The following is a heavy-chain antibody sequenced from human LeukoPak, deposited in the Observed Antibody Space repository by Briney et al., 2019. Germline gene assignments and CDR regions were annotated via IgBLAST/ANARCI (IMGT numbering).Heavy chain of an antibody. V-gene: IGHV1-18*01. Sequence: ASVKVSCKASVYTFTSYGITWVRQAPGQGLEWMGWISTYNGNTNYAQKFQGRVTMTTDTSTSTAYMELRSLRSDDTAVYYCARDHGGKVDRYFDLWGRGTLVTVSS. J-gene: IGHJ2*01. D-gene: IGHD4-23*01. CDR2: ISTYNGNT. CDR1: VYTFTSYG. CDR3: ARDHGGKVDRYFDL.